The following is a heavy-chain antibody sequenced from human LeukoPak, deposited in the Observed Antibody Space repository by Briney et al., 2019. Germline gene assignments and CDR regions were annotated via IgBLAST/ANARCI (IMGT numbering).Heavy chain of an antibody. D-gene: IGHD3-22*01. CDR2: ISSSSSYI. Sequence: GGSLRLSCAASGFTFSSYSMNWVRQAPGKGLEWVSSISSSSSYIYYADSVKGRFTISRDNAKNSLYLQMNSLKTEDTAVYYCARYYYDSSGFYAFDIWGQGTMVTVSS. CDR3: ARYYYDSSGFYAFDI. CDR1: GFTFSSYS. V-gene: IGHV3-21*04. J-gene: IGHJ3*02.